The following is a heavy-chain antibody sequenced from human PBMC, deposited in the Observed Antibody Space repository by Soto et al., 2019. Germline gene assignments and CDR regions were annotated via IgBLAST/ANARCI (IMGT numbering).Heavy chain of an antibody. D-gene: IGHD2-2*01. CDR1: GYTFTSYG. CDR2: ISAYNGNT. J-gene: IGHJ4*02. Sequence: QVQLVQSGAEVKKPGASVKVSCQASGYTFTSYGISWVRQAPGQGLEWMGWISAYNGNTNYAQKLQGRVTMTTDTSTSTAYMELRSLRSDDTAVYYCARDETVVVPAAMTNFDYWGQGTLVTVSS. V-gene: IGHV1-18*01. CDR3: ARDETVVVPAAMTNFDY.